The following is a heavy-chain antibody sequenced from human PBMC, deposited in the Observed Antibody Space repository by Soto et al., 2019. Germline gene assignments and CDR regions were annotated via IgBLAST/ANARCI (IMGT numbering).Heavy chain of an antibody. CDR3: ARGLGYSYGHYYYYYGMDV. CDR1: RGSFSGSY. Sequence: SETLSLTCAVYRGSFSGSYWSWIRQPPGKGLEWMGEINHSGSTNYNPSLKSRVTISVDTSKNQFSLKLSSVTAADTAVYYCARGLGYSYGHYYYYYGMDVWGQGTTVTVSS. D-gene: IGHD5-18*01. V-gene: IGHV4-34*01. CDR2: INHSGST. J-gene: IGHJ6*02.